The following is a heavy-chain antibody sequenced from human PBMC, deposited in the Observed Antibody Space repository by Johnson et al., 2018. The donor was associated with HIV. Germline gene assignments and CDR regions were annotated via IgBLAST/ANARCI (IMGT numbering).Heavy chain of an antibody. Sequence: VQLVESGGGVVRPGGSLRLSCPASGFTFDDYGMSWVRQATGKGLEWVSAIGTAGDTYYPCSVKGRFTISRENAKNSLYLQMNSLRGGDTAVYYCARGGAHDAFDIWGQGTMVTVSS. D-gene: IGHD3-16*01. CDR2: IGTAGDT. CDR3: ARGGAHDAFDI. V-gene: IGHV3-13*01. CDR1: GFTFDDYG. J-gene: IGHJ3*02.